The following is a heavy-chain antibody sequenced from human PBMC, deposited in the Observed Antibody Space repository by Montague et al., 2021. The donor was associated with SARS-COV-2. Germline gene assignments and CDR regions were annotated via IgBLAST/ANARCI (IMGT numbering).Heavy chain of an antibody. CDR2: MYYRGST. Sequence: SETLSLTCTVSGGSISNYYRSWIRQSPGKGLEWIAYMYYRGSTKYNPSLKSRATISVDTSKNQFSLTLSSMTAADTAVYYCARERGGTIFGVICAYYGMDIWGQGTTVTVSS. CDR1: GGSISNYY. D-gene: IGHD3-3*01. J-gene: IGHJ6*02. V-gene: IGHV4-59*01. CDR3: ARERGGTIFGVICAYYGMDI.